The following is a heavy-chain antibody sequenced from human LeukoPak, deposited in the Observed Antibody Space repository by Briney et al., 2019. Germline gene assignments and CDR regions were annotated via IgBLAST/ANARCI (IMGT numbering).Heavy chain of an antibody. CDR1: GFTFSSYA. V-gene: IGHV3-30-3*01. CDR2: ISYDGSNK. CDR3: ARDLFRRRNGVVEGYFDY. D-gene: IGHD2-8*01. J-gene: IGHJ4*02. Sequence: GGSLRLSCAASGFTFSSYAMHWVRQAPGKELEWVAVISYDGSNKYYADSVKGRFTISRDNSKNTLYLQMNSLRAEDTAVYYCARDLFRRRNGVVEGYFDYWGQGTLVTVSS.